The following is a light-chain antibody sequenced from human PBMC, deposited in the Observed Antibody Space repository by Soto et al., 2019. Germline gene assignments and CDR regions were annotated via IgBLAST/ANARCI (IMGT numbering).Light chain of an antibody. J-gene: IGKJ5*01. CDR1: QVISNY. V-gene: IGKV1-9*01. CDR2: TAS. CDR3: QQLTSYPIT. Sequence: DIQLSQSPSFLSASVGDRVTITCRASQVISNYLAWYQRKPGKAPKLLLSTASILQSGVPSRFSGSGSGTEFTLTISSLQPEDFATYYCQQLTSYPITFGQGTRLEIK.